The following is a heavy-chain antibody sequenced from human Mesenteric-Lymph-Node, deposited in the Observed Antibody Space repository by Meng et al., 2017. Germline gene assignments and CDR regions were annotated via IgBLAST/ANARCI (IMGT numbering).Heavy chain of an antibody. CDR2: IYHSGST. J-gene: IGHJ4*02. CDR3: ARVGAYCGGDCYHPR. CDR1: GGSLSSRNW. V-gene: IGHV4-4*02. D-gene: IGHD2-21*02. Sequence: QVQLQEPGPGLVKPSQTLSLTCTVSGGSLSSRNWWSWVRQPPGKGLEWIGEIYHSGSTNYNPSLKSRVTISVDESKNQFSLRLSSVTAADTAVYYCARVGAYCGGDCYHPRWGQGTLVTVSS.